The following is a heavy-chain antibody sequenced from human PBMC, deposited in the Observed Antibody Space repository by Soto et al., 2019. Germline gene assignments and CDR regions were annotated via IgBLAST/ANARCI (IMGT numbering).Heavy chain of an antibody. D-gene: IGHD6-19*01. Sequence: PSETLSLTCTVSGGSISSSSYYWGWIRQPPGKGLEWIGSIYYSGSTYHNPSLKSRVTISVDTSKNQFSLKLSSVTAADTAVYYCARLPRGAVAGWVDYWGQGTLVTVSS. CDR3: ARLPRGAVAGWVDY. J-gene: IGHJ4*02. V-gene: IGHV4-39*01. CDR1: GGSISSSSYY. CDR2: IYYSGST.